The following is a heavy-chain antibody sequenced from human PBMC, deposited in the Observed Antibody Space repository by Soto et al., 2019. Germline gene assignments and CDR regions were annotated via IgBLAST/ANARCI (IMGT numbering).Heavy chain of an antibody. J-gene: IGHJ6*02. V-gene: IGHV4-61*01. CDR2: MHYSGST. CDR1: GGSVTSTSYY. D-gene: IGHD6-19*01. Sequence: PSETLSLTCTVSGGSVTSTSYYWSWIRQPPGKGLEWIGYMHYSGSTNYNPSLKSRVTISVDTSKNQFSLKLSSVTAADTAVYYCARGPGSGWYVRPRGDYGMDVWGQGTTVTVSS. CDR3: ARGPGSGWYVRPRGDYGMDV.